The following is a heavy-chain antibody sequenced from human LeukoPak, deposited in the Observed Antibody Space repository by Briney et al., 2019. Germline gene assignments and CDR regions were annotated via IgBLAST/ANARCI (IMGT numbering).Heavy chain of an antibody. CDR1: GSTFSSYA. CDR2: IIPIFGTA. V-gene: IGHV1-69*01. D-gene: IGHD4-17*01. Sequence: ASVKVSCKASGSTFSSYAISWVRQAPGQGLEWMGGIIPIFGTANYAQKFQGRVTITADESTSTAYMELSSLRSEDTAVYYCARGLDRAHTVTTFFFEDAFDIWGQGTMVTVSS. CDR3: ARGLDRAHTVTTFFFEDAFDI. J-gene: IGHJ3*02.